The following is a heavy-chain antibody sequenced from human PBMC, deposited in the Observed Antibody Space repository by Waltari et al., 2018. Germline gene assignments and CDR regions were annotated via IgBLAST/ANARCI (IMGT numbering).Heavy chain of an antibody. CDR3: ARRTLNYYDSSGYYNY. Sequence: QLQLQESGPGLVKPSETLSLTCTVSGGSISSSSYYWGWIRQPPGKGMGWIGSIYYSGSTYYNPSLKRRVTISVDTSKNQFSLKLSSVTAADTAVYYCARRTLNYYDSSGYYNYWGQGTLVTVSS. D-gene: IGHD3-22*01. V-gene: IGHV4-39*01. J-gene: IGHJ4*02. CDR2: IYYSGST. CDR1: GGSISSSSYY.